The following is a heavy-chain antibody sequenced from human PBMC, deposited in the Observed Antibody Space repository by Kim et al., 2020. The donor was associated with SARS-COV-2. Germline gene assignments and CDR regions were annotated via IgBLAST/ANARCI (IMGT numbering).Heavy chain of an antibody. CDR2: IYYSGRT. V-gene: IGHV4-59*13. J-gene: IGHJ4*02. Sequence: SETLSLTCTVSGGSISSYYWSWIRQPPGKGLEWIGYIYYSGRTNYNPSLKSRVTISVDTSKNQFSLKLSSVTAADTAVYYCAREWELLIDYWGQGTLVTVSS. CDR1: GGSISSYY. CDR3: AREWELLIDY. D-gene: IGHD1-26*01.